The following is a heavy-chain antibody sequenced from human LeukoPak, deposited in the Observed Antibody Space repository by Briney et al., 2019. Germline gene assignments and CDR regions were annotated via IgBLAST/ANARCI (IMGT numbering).Heavy chain of an antibody. D-gene: IGHD3-22*01. CDR1: GFTVSSNY. CDR3: ARWGMDSSGPYYFDY. V-gene: IGHV3-53*01. Sequence: GGSLRLSCAASGFTVSSNYMSWVRQAPGKGLEWVSVIYSGGSTYYADSVKGRFTISRDNSKNTLYLQMNSLRAEGTAVYYCARWGMDSSGPYYFDYWGQGTLVTVSS. J-gene: IGHJ4*02. CDR2: IYSGGST.